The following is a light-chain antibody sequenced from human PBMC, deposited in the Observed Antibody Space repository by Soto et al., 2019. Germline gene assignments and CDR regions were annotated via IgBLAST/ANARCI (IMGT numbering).Light chain of an antibody. J-gene: IGLJ3*02. Sequence: QSVLTQPPSVSGAPGQRVTISCTGSSSNIGAGYDVQWYQQLPGTAPKLLIFANSNRPSGVPDRFSGSKSGTSASLAITGLQAEDEADYHCQTYVSSLRGVFGGGTKLTVL. CDR3: QTYVSSLRGV. CDR1: SSNIGAGYD. V-gene: IGLV1-40*01. CDR2: ANS.